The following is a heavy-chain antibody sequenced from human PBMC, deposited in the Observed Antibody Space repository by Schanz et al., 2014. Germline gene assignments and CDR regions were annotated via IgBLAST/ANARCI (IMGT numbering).Heavy chain of an antibody. CDR2: VHSSGST. V-gene: IGHV4-59*08. J-gene: IGHJ5*02. CDR3: ARHLPGGYNNHGWFDP. Sequence: QVQLQESGPGLVKPSETLSLTCTVSGGSIRGYYCSWIRQPPGKGLEWIGYVHSSGSTNYNSSLKGRSTKQVDTSKTHFPLKLSLVTAADTAVYYCARHLPGGYNNHGWFDPWGQGTLVTVSS. D-gene: IGHD4-4*01. CDR1: GGSIRGYY.